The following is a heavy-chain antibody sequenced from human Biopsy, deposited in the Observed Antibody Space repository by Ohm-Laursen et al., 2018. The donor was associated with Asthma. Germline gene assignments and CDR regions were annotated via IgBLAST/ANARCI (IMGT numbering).Heavy chain of an antibody. J-gene: IGHJ4*02. CDR3: ARGVDRVTGLLDHFDS. Sequence: SETLSLTCTVSGGSIGIYYWGWIRQPPGKGLESIGHVYYSGSTNYNPSLKSRVTISIDASKNHFSLKLTSVTAADTAVYYCARGVDRVTGLLDHFDSWGQGTLVTVSS. CDR1: GGSIGIYY. V-gene: IGHV4-59*01. CDR2: VYYSGST. D-gene: IGHD2-21*02.